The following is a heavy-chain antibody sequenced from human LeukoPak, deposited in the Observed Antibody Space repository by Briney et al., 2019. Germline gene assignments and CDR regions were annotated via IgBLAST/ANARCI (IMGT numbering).Heavy chain of an antibody. CDR2: ISSSGTTI. J-gene: IGHJ4*02. V-gene: IGHV3-11*01. CDR3: ARGQFGVVTTTFRWGYYFDY. D-gene: IGHD3-3*01. CDR1: GFTFSDYY. Sequence: GGSLRLSCAASGFTFSDYYMSWIRQVPGKGLEWISYISSSGTTIYYADSVKGRFTISRDNAKNSLYLQMNSLRAEDTAVYYCARGQFGVVTTTFRWGYYFDYWGQGTLVTVSS.